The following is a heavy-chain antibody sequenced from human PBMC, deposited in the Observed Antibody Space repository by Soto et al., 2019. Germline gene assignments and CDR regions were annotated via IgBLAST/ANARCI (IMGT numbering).Heavy chain of an antibody. CDR1: GYTFIVAY. CDR3: ARVAGVRPFDY. Sequence: EASVKVSCKAAGYTFIVAYMHCVRQAPGQGLEWMGFINPNNGVTKYAQKFQGRVTMTRDTSISTAYMELSSLRSEDTAVYYCARVAGVRPFDYWGQGTLVTVSS. J-gene: IGHJ4*02. D-gene: IGHD3-10*01. V-gene: IGHV1-2*02. CDR2: INPNNGVT.